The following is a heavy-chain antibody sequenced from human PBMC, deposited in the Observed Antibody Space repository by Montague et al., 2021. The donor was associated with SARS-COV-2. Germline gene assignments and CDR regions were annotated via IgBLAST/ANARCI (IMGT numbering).Heavy chain of an antibody. V-gene: IGHV3-30*04. CDR1: GFTFSSYA. Sequence: SLRLSCAASGFTFSSYAMHWVRQAPGKGLEWVAVISYDGGNKYYADSVKGRFTISRDNSKNTLYLQMNSLRAEDTAVYYCAGESGFYDMDVWGQGTLVTVSS. CDR2: ISYDGGNK. J-gene: IGHJ6*02. CDR3: AGESGFYDMDV.